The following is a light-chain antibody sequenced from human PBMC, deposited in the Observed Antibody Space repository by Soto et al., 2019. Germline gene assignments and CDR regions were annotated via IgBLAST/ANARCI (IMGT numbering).Light chain of an antibody. CDR2: VAS. Sequence: IVLTHSPSTFSVSXVDGAALTXXASQTINGNLAWYQRKPGQAPRLLIYVASTRATGIPARFSGSGSGTDFTLTISSLQPEDFATYFCQQLKSYPRTFGQGTKVDIK. CDR1: QTINGN. CDR3: QQLKSYPRT. J-gene: IGKJ1*01. V-gene: IGKV3-15*01.